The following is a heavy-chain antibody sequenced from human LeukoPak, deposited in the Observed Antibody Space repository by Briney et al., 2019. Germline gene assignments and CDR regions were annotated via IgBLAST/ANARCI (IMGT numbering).Heavy chain of an antibody. CDR2: IKQDGSEK. D-gene: IGHD2-2*01. V-gene: IGHV3-7*02. CDR1: GFTFSNYW. CDR3: ARTAGYSSIVFDI. Sequence: AGGSLRLSCAASGFTFSNYWMSWVRQAPGKGLEWVANIKQDGSEKYYVDSEKGRFTISRDNAKNSLYLQMNSLRAEDTAVYNCARTAGYSSIVFDIWGQGTMVTVSS. J-gene: IGHJ3*02.